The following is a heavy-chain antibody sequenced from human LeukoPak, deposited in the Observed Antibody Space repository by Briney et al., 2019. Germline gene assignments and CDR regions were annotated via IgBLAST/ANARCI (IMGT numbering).Heavy chain of an antibody. CDR2: ISAYNGNT. D-gene: IGHD4-23*01. V-gene: IGHV1-18*01. J-gene: IGHJ6*03. Sequence: ASVKVSCKASSYTFTSYGISWVRQPPGQGLEWMGWISAYNGNTNYAQKLQGRVTMTTDTSTSTAYKELRSLRSDDTAVYYCAREAVVTPYYYYMDVWGKRTTVTISS. CDR3: AREAVVTPYYYYMDV. CDR1: SYTFTSYG.